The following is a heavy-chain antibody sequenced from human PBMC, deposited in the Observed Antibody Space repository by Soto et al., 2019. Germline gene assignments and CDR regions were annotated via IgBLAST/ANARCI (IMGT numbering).Heavy chain of an antibody. J-gene: IGHJ4*02. Sequence: GGSLRLSCVASGFSISTHALTWVRQAPGKGLEWVSSFSGRSGDAYYAASVKGRFTISGDSSKNTVILQMNNLRADDTALYYCARDSSAWPNYFDSWGQGIQVTVSS. D-gene: IGHD6-19*01. CDR3: ARDSSAWPNYFDS. CDR2: FSGRSGDA. V-gene: IGHV3-23*01. CDR1: GFSISTHA.